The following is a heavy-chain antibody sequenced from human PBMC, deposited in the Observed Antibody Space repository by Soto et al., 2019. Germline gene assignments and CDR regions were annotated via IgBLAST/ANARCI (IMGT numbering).Heavy chain of an antibody. CDR3: AKGISSGWYSMFDY. J-gene: IGHJ4*02. D-gene: IGHD6-19*01. V-gene: IGHV3-9*01. CDR2: ISWNSGSI. Sequence: GGSLRLSCAASGFTFDDYAMHWVRQAPGKGLEWVSGISWNSGSIGYADSVKGRFTISRDNAKSSLYLQMNSLRAEDTALYYCAKGISSGWYSMFDYWGQGTLVTVSS. CDR1: GFTFDDYA.